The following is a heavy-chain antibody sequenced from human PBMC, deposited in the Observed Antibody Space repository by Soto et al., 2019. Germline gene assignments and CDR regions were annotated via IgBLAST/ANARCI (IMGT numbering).Heavy chain of an antibody. CDR2: ISYDGSNK. CDR1: GFTFSSYA. Sequence: GGSLRLSCAASGFTFSSYAMHWVRQAPGKGLEWVAVISYDGSNKYYADSMKGRFTISRDNSKNTLYLQMNSLRAEDTAVYYCASPLHGLDGGDYFDYWGQGTLVTVSS. CDR3: ASPLHGLDGGDYFDY. D-gene: IGHD6-19*01. J-gene: IGHJ4*02. V-gene: IGHV3-30-3*01.